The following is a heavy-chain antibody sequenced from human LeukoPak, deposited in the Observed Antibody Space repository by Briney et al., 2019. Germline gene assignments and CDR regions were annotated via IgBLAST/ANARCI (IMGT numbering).Heavy chain of an antibody. CDR1: GGSFSGYY. CDR3: ARGRPQRVVPAATADY. Sequence: SETLSLTCAVYGGSFSGYYWSWIRQPPGKGLEWIGEINHSGSTNYNPSLKSRVTISVDTSKNQFSLKLSSVTAADTAVYYCARGRPQRVVPAATADYWGQGTLVTVSS. CDR2: INHSGST. D-gene: IGHD2-2*01. V-gene: IGHV4-34*01. J-gene: IGHJ4*02.